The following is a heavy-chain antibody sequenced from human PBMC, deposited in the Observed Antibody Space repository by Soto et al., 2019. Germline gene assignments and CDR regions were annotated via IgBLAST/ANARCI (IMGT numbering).Heavy chain of an antibody. V-gene: IGHV1-69*04. Sequence: SVKVSCKASGYTFTSYAMHWVRQAPGQGLEWMGRIIPILGIANYAQKFQGRVTITADKSTSTAYMELSSLRSEDTAVYYCARSLTNRGSYFFASWGQGTRVT. CDR1: GYTFTSYA. D-gene: IGHD3-10*01. CDR2: IIPILGIA. CDR3: ARSLTNRGSYFFAS. J-gene: IGHJ4*02.